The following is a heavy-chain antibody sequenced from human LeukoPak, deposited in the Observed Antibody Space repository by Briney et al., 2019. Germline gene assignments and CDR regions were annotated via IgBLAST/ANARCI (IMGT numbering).Heavy chain of an antibody. Sequence: GGSLRLSCAASGFTFSIYWMSWVRQAPGKGLEWAANIKQDGSERYYVDSVKGRLTISRDNAKNSLYLQMNSLRAEDTAVYYCAREKVGATTFDYWGQGTLVTVSS. CDR1: GFTFSIYW. D-gene: IGHD1-26*01. V-gene: IGHV3-7*05. CDR3: AREKVGATTFDY. J-gene: IGHJ4*02. CDR2: IKQDGSER.